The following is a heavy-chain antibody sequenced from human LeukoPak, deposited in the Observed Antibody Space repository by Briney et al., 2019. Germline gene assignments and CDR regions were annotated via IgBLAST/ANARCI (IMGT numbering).Heavy chain of an antibody. Sequence: GGPLRLPWANSKLPLNGSWRTGAPKPQGKGLEWVANMDPTGSQKRYVDSVRGRFTISKDNPGASLYLDMHSLRAEDTAIYYCAIWASGNYWGQGTLVTVSS. CDR3: AIWASGNY. CDR1: KLPLNGSW. CDR2: MDPTGSQK. V-gene: IGHV3-7*02. D-gene: IGHD3-10*01. J-gene: IGHJ4*02.